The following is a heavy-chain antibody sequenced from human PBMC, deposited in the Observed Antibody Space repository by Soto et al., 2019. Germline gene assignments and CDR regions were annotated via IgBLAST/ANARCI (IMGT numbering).Heavy chain of an antibody. D-gene: IGHD4-17*01. CDR2: MNPNSGNT. CDR3: ARSPSRTVTTSRGMDV. Sequence: GASVKVSCKASGYTFTSYDINWVRQATGQGLEWMGWMNPNSGNTGYAQKFQGRVTMTRNTSISTAYMELSSLRSEDTAVYYCARSPSRTVTTSRGMDVWGQGTTVTVSS. V-gene: IGHV1-8*01. J-gene: IGHJ6*02. CDR1: GYTFTSYD.